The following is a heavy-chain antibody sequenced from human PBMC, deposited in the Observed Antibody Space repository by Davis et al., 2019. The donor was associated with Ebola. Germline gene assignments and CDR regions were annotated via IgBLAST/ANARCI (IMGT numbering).Heavy chain of an antibody. D-gene: IGHD3-16*01. CDR3: ARDRRGSLNY. V-gene: IGHV3-48*03. Sequence: PGGSLRLSCAASGFSFSSYEMNWVRQAPGKGLEWVSYISSSGSTIYYADSVKGRFTISRDNAKNSLYLQMNSLRAEDTAVYYCARDRRGSLNYWGQETLVTVSS. J-gene: IGHJ4*02. CDR1: GFSFSSYE. CDR2: ISSSGSTI.